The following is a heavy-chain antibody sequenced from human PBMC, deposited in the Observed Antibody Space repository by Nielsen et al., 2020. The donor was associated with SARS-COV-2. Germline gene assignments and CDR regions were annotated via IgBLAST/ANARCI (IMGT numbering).Heavy chain of an antibody. J-gene: IGHJ4*02. Sequence: GESLKISCAASGFTFSSYWMSWVRQAPGKGLEWVANIKQDGSEKYYVDSVKGRFTISRDNAKNSLYLQMNSLRAEDTAVYYCARDSSNYYDSSGKRDPPLDYWGQGTLVTVSS. CDR2: IKQDGSEK. CDR3: ARDSSNYYDSSGKRDPPLDY. CDR1: GFTFSSYW. D-gene: IGHD3-22*01. V-gene: IGHV3-7*03.